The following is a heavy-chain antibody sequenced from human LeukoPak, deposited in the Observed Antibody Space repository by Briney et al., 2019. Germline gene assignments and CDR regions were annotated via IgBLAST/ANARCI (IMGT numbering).Heavy chain of an antibody. Sequence: SETLSLTCTVSGGSISSYYWSWIRQPPGKGLEWIGYIYYSGSTNYNPSLKSRVTISVDTSKNQFSLKLRSVTAADTAVYYCARHERAAGTGGWFDPWGQGTLVTVSS. CDR3: ARHERAAGTGGWFDP. V-gene: IGHV4-59*08. D-gene: IGHD6-13*01. CDR1: GGSISSYY. J-gene: IGHJ5*02. CDR2: IYYSGST.